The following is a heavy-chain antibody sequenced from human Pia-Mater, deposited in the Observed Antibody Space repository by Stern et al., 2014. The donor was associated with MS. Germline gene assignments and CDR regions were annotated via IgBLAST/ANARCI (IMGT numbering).Heavy chain of an antibody. CDR2: IRYDGSNK. J-gene: IGHJ6*02. V-gene: IGHV3-33*01. Sequence: VQLVESGGGVVQPGRSLRLSCAASGFTFSSYGMPWVRQAPGKGLEWVSTIRYDGSNKYYADSVKGRFTISRDNSKNTLYLQMNSLRAEDTAVYYCARSSSPSPYYYYGMDVWGQGTTVTVSS. CDR3: ARSSSPSPYYYYGMDV. CDR1: GFTFSSYG. D-gene: IGHD6-13*01.